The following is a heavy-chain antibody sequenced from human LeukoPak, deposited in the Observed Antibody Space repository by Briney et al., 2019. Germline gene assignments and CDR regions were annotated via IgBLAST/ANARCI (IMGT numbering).Heavy chain of an antibody. Sequence: GGSLRLSCAASGFTFSSYAMSWVRQAPGNGLEWVSAISGSGGSTYYADSVKGRFTISRDNSKNTLYLQMNSLRAEDTAVYYCAKLGVRGVITPIDYWGQGTLVTVSS. V-gene: IGHV3-23*01. CDR3: AKLGVRGVITPIDY. D-gene: IGHD3-10*02. CDR1: GFTFSSYA. J-gene: IGHJ4*02. CDR2: ISGSGGST.